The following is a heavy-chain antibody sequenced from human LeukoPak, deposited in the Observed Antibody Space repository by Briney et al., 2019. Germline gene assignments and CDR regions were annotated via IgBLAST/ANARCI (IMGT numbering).Heavy chain of an antibody. V-gene: IGHV3-30*02. Sequence: GGSLRLSCAGSGFSFSSYGMHWVRQAPGKGLEWMAFIRSDGSNKYYADSVKGRFTISRDNSKNTLYLQMNSLRAEDTALYYCAKFTSGWFEDCWGQGTLVTVSS. CDR2: IRSDGSNK. D-gene: IGHD6-19*01. CDR3: AKFTSGWFEDC. J-gene: IGHJ4*02. CDR1: GFSFSSYG.